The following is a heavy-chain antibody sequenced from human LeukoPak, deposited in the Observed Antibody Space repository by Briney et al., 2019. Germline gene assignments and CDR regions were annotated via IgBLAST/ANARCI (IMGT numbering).Heavy chain of an antibody. Sequence: ASVKVSCMVSGNTFSAYFIQWVRQAPGQGPEWVGWINPNSGATLYAQKFQGRVTMTRDTSINTAYLELRRLTSADTAVYYCAADPNAFDVWGQGTMVTVSS. V-gene: IGHV1-2*02. CDR2: INPNSGAT. J-gene: IGHJ3*01. CDR1: GNTFSAYF. CDR3: AADPNAFDV.